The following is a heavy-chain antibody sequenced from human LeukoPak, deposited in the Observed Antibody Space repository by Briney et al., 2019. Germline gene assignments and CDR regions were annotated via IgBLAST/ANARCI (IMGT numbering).Heavy chain of an antibody. CDR2: IYFSGGT. CDR1: GGSLSAYY. J-gene: IGHJ4*02. V-gene: IGHV4-34*01. Sequence: SETLSLTCAVYGGSLSAYYWTWIRQPPGKGLEWIGSIYFSGGTYYNASLKSRVTISVDTSKNQFSLKLSSVTAADTAVYYCARQTGSGLFSLPGGQGTLVTVSS. D-gene: IGHD3-10*01. CDR3: ARQTGSGLFSLP.